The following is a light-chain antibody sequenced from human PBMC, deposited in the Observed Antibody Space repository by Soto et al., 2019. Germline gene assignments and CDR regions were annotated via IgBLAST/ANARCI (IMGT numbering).Light chain of an antibody. CDR1: QGISSY. Sequence: DIQLTQSPSLLSASVGDGITISCRASQGISSYLAWYQQKPGKAPKLLIHTASTLQSGVPSRFSGSGAGTEFTLTISSLQPEDFATYYCQQRHSYPITFGQGTRLEIK. V-gene: IGKV1-9*01. CDR3: QQRHSYPIT. CDR2: TAS. J-gene: IGKJ5*01.